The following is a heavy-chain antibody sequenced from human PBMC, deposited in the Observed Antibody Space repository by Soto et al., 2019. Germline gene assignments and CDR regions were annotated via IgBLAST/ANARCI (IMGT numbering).Heavy chain of an antibody. Sequence: QITLKESGPTLVKPTQTLTLTCTFSGFSLSTSGVGVGWIRQPPGKALEWLAFLYWDDDKRYCPSLKSRLPITNDTSKNQVLLTMTNMDPVDTATYYCARTSVNWGSRGLVDYWGQGTLVTVAS. V-gene: IGHV2-5*02. CDR2: LYWDDDK. D-gene: IGHD7-27*01. CDR3: ARTSVNWGSRGLVDY. CDR1: GFSLSTSGVG. J-gene: IGHJ4*02.